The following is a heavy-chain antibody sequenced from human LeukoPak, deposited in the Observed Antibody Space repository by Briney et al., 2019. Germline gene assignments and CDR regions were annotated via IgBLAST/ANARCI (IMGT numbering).Heavy chain of an antibody. Sequence: VASVKVSCKASGYTFTGYYMHWVRQAPGQGLEWMGWINPNSGGTNYAQKFQGRVTMTRDTSISTAYMELSRLRSDDTAVYHCARDRVDSSSWFDYWGQGTLVTVSS. V-gene: IGHV1-2*02. CDR3: ARDRVDSSSWFDY. CDR1: GYTFTGYY. D-gene: IGHD6-13*01. CDR2: INPNSGGT. J-gene: IGHJ4*02.